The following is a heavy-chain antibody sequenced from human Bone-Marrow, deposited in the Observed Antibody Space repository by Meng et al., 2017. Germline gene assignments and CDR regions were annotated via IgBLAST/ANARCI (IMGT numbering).Heavy chain of an antibody. CDR2: IKLDGSEK. CDR3: ARFCCGSGTSWDY. Sequence: GESLKISCAASGFTFSSFWMSWVRQAPGKGLEWVANIKLDGSEKYYLDSVKGRFTISRDNAKNSLYLEMNSLRAEDTAVYYCARFCCGSGTSWDYWGQGTLVTVSS. J-gene: IGHJ4*02. CDR1: GFTFSSFW. V-gene: IGHV3-7*02. D-gene: IGHD3-10*01.